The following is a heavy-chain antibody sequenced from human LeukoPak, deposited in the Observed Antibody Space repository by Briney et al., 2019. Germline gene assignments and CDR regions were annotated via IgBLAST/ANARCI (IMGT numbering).Heavy chain of an antibody. D-gene: IGHD6-13*01. CDR2: IYYSGST. CDR1: GGSLSSGDYY. Sequence: SETLSLTCTVSGGSLSSGDYYWSWIRQPPGKGLEWIGYIYYSGSTYYNPSLKSRVTISVDTSKNQFSLKLSSVTAADTAVYYCARESGIAFFDYWGQGTLVTVSS. CDR3: ARESGIAFFDY. V-gene: IGHV4-30-4*08. J-gene: IGHJ4*02.